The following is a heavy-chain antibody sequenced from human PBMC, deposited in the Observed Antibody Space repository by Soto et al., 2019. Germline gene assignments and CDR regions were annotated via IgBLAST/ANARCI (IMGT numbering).Heavy chain of an antibody. CDR2: IKQGGNEK. CDR3: ARDGGLARGDGDAFDL. V-gene: IGHV3-7*01. J-gene: IGHJ3*01. CDR1: GFTFNRNW. Sequence: EVKLVESGGGLVQPGGSLRLSCAASGFTFNRNWMSWVRQAPGKGLEWLANIKQGGNEKSYVDSVKGRFTISRDDASKSVFLQMNGLRAEDSAVYYCARDGGLARGDGDAFDLWGQGTMVTVSA. D-gene: IGHD2-21*01.